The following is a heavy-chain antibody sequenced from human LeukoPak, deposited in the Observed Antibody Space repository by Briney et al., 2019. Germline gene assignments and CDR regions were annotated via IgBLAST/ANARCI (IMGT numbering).Heavy chain of an antibody. Sequence: GGSLRLSCAASGFTVSSNYMSWVRQAPGKGLEWVSSISSSSSYIYYADSVKGRFTISRDNAKNSLYLQMNSLRAEDTAVYYCASIGQWLKDLDYWGQGTLVTVSS. V-gene: IGHV3-21*01. CDR1: GFTVSSNY. CDR2: ISSSSSYI. J-gene: IGHJ4*02. CDR3: ASIGQWLKDLDY. D-gene: IGHD6-19*01.